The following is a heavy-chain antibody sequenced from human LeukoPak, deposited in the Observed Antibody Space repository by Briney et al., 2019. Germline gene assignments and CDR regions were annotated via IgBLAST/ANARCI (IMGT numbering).Heavy chain of an antibody. D-gene: IGHD5-18*01. Sequence: GASVKVSCKASGGTFSSYAISWVRQAPGQGLEWMGGIIPIFGTANYAQKFQGRVTITADESTSTAYMELSSLRSEDTAVYYCARETQLWDAFDIWGQGTMVTVSS. CDR1: GGTFSSYA. CDR2: IIPIFGTA. J-gene: IGHJ3*02. V-gene: IGHV1-69*13. CDR3: ARETQLWDAFDI.